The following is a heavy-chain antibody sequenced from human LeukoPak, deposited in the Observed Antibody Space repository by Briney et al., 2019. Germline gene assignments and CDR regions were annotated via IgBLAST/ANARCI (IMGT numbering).Heavy chain of an antibody. Sequence: PSETLSLTCAVYGGSFSGYYWSWIRQPPGKGLEWIGEINHSGSTNYNPSLKSRVTISVDTSKNQFSLKLSSVTAADTAVYYCASRPTNVLLWFGEPLNWFDPWGQGTLVTVSS. CDR3: ASRPTNVLLWFGEPLNWFDP. CDR2: INHSGST. J-gene: IGHJ5*02. D-gene: IGHD3-10*01. CDR1: GGSFSGYY. V-gene: IGHV4-34*01.